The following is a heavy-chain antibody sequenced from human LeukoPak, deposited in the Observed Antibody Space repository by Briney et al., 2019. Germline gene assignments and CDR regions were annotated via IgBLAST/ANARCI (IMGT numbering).Heavy chain of an antibody. CDR1: GFIFSSYA. CDR3: ARDIRYGEVY. CDR2: ISYDGSNK. J-gene: IGHJ4*02. D-gene: IGHD4-17*01. Sequence: PGGSLRLSCAASGFIFSSYAMHWVRQAPGKGLEWVAVISYDGSNKYYADSVRGRFTISRDNSKNTLYLQMDSLRAEDTAVYYCARDIRYGEVYWGQGTLVTVSS. V-gene: IGHV3-30-3*01.